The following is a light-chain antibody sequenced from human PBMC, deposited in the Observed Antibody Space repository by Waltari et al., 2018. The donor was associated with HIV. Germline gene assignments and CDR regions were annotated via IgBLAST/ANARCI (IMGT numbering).Light chain of an antibody. J-gene: IGLJ3*02. V-gene: IGLV3-9*01. Sequence: SYELTQPFSVSVALGQTVRITCGGSTIGTKDVHWYQQRPGQAPLLVIFNDSNRPSGIPERCSGSKSLNTATLTISGAQAGDEADYYCQVWHYSVVFCGGTKLTVL. CDR1: TIGTKD. CDR3: QVWHYSVV. CDR2: NDS.